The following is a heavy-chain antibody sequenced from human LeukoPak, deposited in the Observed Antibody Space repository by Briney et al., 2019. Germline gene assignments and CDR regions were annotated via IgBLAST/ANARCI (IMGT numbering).Heavy chain of an antibody. Sequence: GGSLRLSCAASGFTVSNNYMTWVRQAPGKGLEWVSVIYSGNRTKYADSVKGRFIISRDNSKNALLFQMNSLRAEDTAVYYCARLTSGNGLDVWGRGTTVTVS. V-gene: IGHV3-66*04. CDR1: GFTVSNNY. CDR3: ARLTSGNGLDV. D-gene: IGHD3-3*01. J-gene: IGHJ6*02. CDR2: IYSGNRT.